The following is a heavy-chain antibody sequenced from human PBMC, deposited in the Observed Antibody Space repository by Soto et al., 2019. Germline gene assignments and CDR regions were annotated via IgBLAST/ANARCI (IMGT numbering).Heavy chain of an antibody. Sequence: PSETLSLTCAVSGYFINSGYYWGWIRQPPGXGLEWIGSVYHGGFAYYNPSLESRVTISVDTYKNEVSLKLSSVTAADTAVYYCVRTVVVVVSNVPEYFDYWGQGALVTVSS. V-gene: IGHV4-38-2*01. CDR2: VYHGGFA. D-gene: IGHD2-15*01. J-gene: IGHJ4*02. CDR3: VRTVVVVVSNVPEYFDY. CDR1: GYFINSGYY.